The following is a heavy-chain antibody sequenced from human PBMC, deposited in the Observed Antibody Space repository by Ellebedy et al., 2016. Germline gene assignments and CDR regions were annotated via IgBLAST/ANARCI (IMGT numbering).Heavy chain of an antibody. CDR1: GLNFNTFF. V-gene: IGHV3-23*01. CDR2: ISAGSDIT. Sequence: GGSLRLXXTASGLNFNTFFMSWVRQAPGKGLEWVSTISAGSDITRLADSVKGRFTISRDNSRNILHLQMNSLRVDDTAVYYCRPGHYADYWGQGTLVTVSS. J-gene: IGHJ4*02. CDR3: RPGHYADY.